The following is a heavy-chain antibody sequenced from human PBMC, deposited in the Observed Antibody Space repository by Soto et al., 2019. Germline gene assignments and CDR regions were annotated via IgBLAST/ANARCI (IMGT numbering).Heavy chain of an antibody. J-gene: IGHJ2*01. CDR1: GFTFKTYT. Sequence: PGGSLRLSCAASGFTFKTYTMHWVRQAPGKGLERVAVISYDGSNKYSADYVKGRFTISRDNSKNTVSLQMNSLRAEDTAVYYCARDRVPTGYFDLWGRGTLVTVSS. CDR2: ISYDGSNK. CDR3: ARDRVPTGYFDL. V-gene: IGHV3-30-3*01. D-gene: IGHD5-12*01.